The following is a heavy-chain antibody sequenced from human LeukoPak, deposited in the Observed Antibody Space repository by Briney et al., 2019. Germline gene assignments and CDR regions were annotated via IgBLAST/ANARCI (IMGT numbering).Heavy chain of an antibody. J-gene: IGHJ4*02. CDR2: IYYSGST. V-gene: IGHV4-39*07. CDR1: GGSISSYY. D-gene: IGHD3-22*01. CDR3: ARYYYDSSGYIQETTDY. Sequence: SETLSLTCTVSGGSISSYYWSWIRQPPGKGLEWIGSIYYSGSTYYNPSLKSRVTISVDTSKNQFSLKLSSVTAADTAVYYCARYYYDSSGYIQETTDYWGQGTLVTVSS.